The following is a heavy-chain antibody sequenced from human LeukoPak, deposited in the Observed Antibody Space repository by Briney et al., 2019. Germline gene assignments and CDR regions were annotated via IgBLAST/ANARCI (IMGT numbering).Heavy chain of an antibody. CDR1: GFTVSSKF. D-gene: IGHD3-10*01. V-gene: IGHV3-53*01. CDR2: FYTGEST. Sequence: GGSLRLSCAVSGFTVSSKFMSWVRQAPGKGLEWVSTFYTGESTYYADSVKGRFTISRDNRQNTVYLQMTSLRAEDTAVYFCAKDAIRGNGIYDAFDIWGQGTRVTVSS. J-gene: IGHJ3*02. CDR3: AKDAIRGNGIYDAFDI.